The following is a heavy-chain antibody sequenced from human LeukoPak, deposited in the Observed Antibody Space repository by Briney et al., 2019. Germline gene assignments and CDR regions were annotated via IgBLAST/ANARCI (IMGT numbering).Heavy chain of an antibody. D-gene: IGHD1-20*01. CDR3: ARDRRGITGTEWFDP. V-gene: IGHV3-20*04. Sequence: PGGSLRLSCAASGFTFSDYYMSWIRQAPGKGPEWVAGISWNSDSTGYPDSVKGRFTISRDNAKNSLYLQMNSLRVEDTALYYCARDRRGITGTEWFDPWGQGTLVTVSS. CDR2: ISWNSDST. J-gene: IGHJ5*02. CDR1: GFTFSDYY.